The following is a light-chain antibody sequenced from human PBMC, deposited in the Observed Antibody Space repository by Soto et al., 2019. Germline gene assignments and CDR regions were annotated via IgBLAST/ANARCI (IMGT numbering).Light chain of an antibody. J-gene: IGKJ1*01. CDR2: GAS. CDR3: QQYNNWPRT. CDR1: QSVSSN. V-gene: IGKV3-15*01. Sequence: EVVMTQSPDTMSVSPGERATLSCRASQSVSSNLAWYQQKLGQATRLLIYGASTRATGISARISGSGSGTEFTLTISSLQSEDFAIYYCQQYNNWPRTFAQGTRWIS.